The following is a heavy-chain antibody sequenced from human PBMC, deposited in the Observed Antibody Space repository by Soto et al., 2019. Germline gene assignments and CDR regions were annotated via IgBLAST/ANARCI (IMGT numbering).Heavy chain of an antibody. CDR3: ARLHFYEFGSGSVPGDV. V-gene: IGHV4-61*03. D-gene: IGHD3-3*01. CDR1: GGSVSSGTYQ. J-gene: IGHJ6*02. CDR2: IHYTGNT. Sequence: SETLSLTCTVSGGSVSSGTYQWSWIRQSPGKGLEWIGYIHYTGNTNYNPSLKSRVSISVDTSKNHFSLKLTSVTAADTALYFCARLHFYEFGSGSVPGDVWGQGTAGTV.